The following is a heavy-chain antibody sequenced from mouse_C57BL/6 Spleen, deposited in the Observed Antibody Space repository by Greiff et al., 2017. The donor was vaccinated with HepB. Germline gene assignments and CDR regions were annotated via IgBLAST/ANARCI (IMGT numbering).Heavy chain of an antibody. Sequence: EVQLQQSGPELVKPGASVKIPCKASGYTFTDYNMDWVKQSHGKSLEWIGDINPNNGGTIYNQKFKGKATLTVDKSSSTAYMELRSLTSEDTAVYYCARREDYDYDWFAYWGQGTLVTVSA. CDR2: INPNNGGT. CDR1: GYTFTDYN. J-gene: IGHJ3*01. D-gene: IGHD2-4*01. V-gene: IGHV1-18*01. CDR3: ARREDYDYDWFAY.